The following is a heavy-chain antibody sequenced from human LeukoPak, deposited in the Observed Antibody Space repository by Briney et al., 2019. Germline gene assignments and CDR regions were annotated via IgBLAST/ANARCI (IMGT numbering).Heavy chain of an antibody. D-gene: IGHD3-3*01. J-gene: IGHJ4*02. CDR1: GGSVTSHY. CDR2: IYYGGST. Sequence: PSETLSLTCNVSGGSVTSHYWSWIRQPPGKGLEWIGLIYYGGSTSYNPSLKSRVTMSLDTSKNQFSLKLTSVTAADTAVYYCARETYNFWSGYPDYWGQGALVTVSS. CDR3: ARETYNFWSGYPDY. V-gene: IGHV4-59*02.